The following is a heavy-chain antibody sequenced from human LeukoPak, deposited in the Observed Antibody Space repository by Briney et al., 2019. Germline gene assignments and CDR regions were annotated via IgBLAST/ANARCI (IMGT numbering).Heavy chain of an antibody. Sequence: SQTLSLTCAVSGGSISSGGYSWSWIRQPPGKGLEWIGYIYHRGSTYYDPSLKSRVTISVDRSKNQFSLKLSSVTAADTAVYYCARAMYGQRGFFDYWGQGTLVTVSS. CDR1: GGSISSGGYS. CDR3: ARAMYGQRGFFDY. CDR2: IYHRGST. D-gene: IGHD2-8*01. J-gene: IGHJ4*02. V-gene: IGHV4-30-2*01.